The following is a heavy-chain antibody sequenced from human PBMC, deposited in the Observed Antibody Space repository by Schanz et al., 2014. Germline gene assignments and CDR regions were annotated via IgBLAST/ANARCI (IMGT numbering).Heavy chain of an antibody. D-gene: IGHD1-1*01. Sequence: EVQLLESGGGLVQPGGSLRLSCAASGFTFNSYAMTWVRQAPGKGLEWVSYICSSGNTIYYADSVKGRFTISRDNSKNTLYLQMNSLRADDTAVYFCARAHGNNWYGKGLDYWGQGTQVTVSS. J-gene: IGHJ4*02. CDR1: GFTFNSYA. CDR2: ICSSGNTI. V-gene: IGHV3-48*03. CDR3: ARAHGNNWYGKGLDY.